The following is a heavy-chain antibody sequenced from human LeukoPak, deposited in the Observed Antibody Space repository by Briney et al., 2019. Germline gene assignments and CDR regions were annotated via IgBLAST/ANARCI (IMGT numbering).Heavy chain of an antibody. Sequence: GGSLRLSCAASGFTLSDYYMDWVRQAPGQGLEWVARTRKKAKGYTTEYAASVKGRFTISRDDSKNSVDLQMNSLITEDTAVYYCAKLPGSYYLYYFDYWGQGTLVTVSS. CDR1: GFTLSDYY. V-gene: IGHV3-72*01. D-gene: IGHD1-26*01. CDR2: TRKKAKGYTT. CDR3: AKLPGSYYLYYFDY. J-gene: IGHJ4*02.